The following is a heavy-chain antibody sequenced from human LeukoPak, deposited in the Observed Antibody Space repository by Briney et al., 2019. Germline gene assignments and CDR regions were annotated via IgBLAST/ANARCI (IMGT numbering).Heavy chain of an antibody. D-gene: IGHD6-13*01. V-gene: IGHV3-21*06. Sequence: GGSLRLSCAASGFTFSTYSMNWFRKAPGKGLDWVSSISSNSRYIYYADSMRGRFTISRDNAKNSLYLQMNSLKPEDTAVYYCSRVAEAAAFDSWGQGTLVTVSS. CDR1: GFTFSTYS. CDR3: SRVAEAAAFDS. J-gene: IGHJ4*02. CDR2: ISSNSRYI.